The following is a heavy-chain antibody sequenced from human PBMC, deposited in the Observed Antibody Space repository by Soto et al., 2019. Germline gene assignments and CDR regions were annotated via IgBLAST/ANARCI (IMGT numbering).Heavy chain of an antibody. CDR2: VTADGGT. D-gene: IGHD2-15*01. CDR1: GFTVSSHA. CDR3: APRVSCSGGSCQYDAFAI. Sequence: EVQVLESGGGLVQPGGSLRLSCEGSGFTVSSHAMTWIRQAPGKGPDWVSTVTADGGTYSADSVKSRFAMSRDTSETTLYLQMNGLGAEDPAAYYCAPRVSCSGGSCQYDAFAIRGQGTMVTVSS. J-gene: IGHJ3*02. V-gene: IGHV3-23*01.